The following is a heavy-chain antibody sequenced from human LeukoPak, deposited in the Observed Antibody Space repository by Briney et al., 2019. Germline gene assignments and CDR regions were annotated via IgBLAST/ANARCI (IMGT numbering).Heavy chain of an antibody. V-gene: IGHV4-39*01. D-gene: IGHD5-18*01. CDR1: GGSISSSSYY. Sequence: PSETLSLTCTVSGGSISSSSYYWGWIRQPPGKGLEWIGSIYYSGSTYYNPSLKSRVTISADTSKNQFSLKLSSVTAADTAVYYCARRVVDTAMDKTAYYFDYWGQGTLVTVSS. CDR3: ARRVVDTAMDKTAYYFDY. CDR2: IYYSGST. J-gene: IGHJ4*02.